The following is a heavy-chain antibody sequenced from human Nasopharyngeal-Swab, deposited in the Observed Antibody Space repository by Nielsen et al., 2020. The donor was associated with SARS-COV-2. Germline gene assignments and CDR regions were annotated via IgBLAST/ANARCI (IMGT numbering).Heavy chain of an antibody. Sequence: GESLKISCAASGFTFSSYWRHWVRQAPGKGLVWVSRINSDGSSTRDADSVKGRFTISRDNAKNTLYLQMNSLRAEDTAVYYCARPGSSGSYDAFDIWGQGTMVTVSS. V-gene: IGHV3-74*01. D-gene: IGHD6-19*01. CDR2: INSDGSST. CDR3: ARPGSSGSYDAFDI. J-gene: IGHJ3*02. CDR1: GFTFSSYW.